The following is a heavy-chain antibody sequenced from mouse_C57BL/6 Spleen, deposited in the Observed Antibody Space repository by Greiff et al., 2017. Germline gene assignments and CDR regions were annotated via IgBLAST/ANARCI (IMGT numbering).Heavy chain of an antibody. Sequence: QVHVKQPGAELVMPGASVKLSCKASGYTFTSYWMHWVKQRPGQGLEWIGEIDPSDSYTNYNQKFKGKSTLTVDKSSSTAYMQLSSLTSEDSAVYYCARGAQATGAMDYWGQGTSVTVSS. V-gene: IGHV1-69*01. J-gene: IGHJ4*01. D-gene: IGHD3-2*02. CDR1: GYTFTSYW. CDR2: IDPSDSYT. CDR3: ARGAQATGAMDY.